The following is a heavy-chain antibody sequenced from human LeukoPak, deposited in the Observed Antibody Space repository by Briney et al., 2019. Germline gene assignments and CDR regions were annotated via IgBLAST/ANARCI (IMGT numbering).Heavy chain of an antibody. V-gene: IGHV3-23*01. Sequence: PGGSLRLSCAASGFTFSTYAMSWVRQAPGKGLEWVSGIGGSGDNTYYADSVKGRFTISRDNSKNTLYLQMSSLRAEDLAVYYCAKNGVPVRLWGQGTLVTVSS. D-gene: IGHD4-17*01. CDR3: AKNGVPVRL. CDR2: IGGSGDNT. CDR1: GFTFSTYA. J-gene: IGHJ1*01.